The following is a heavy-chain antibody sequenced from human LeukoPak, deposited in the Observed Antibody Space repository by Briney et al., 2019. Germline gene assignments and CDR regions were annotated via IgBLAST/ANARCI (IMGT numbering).Heavy chain of an antibody. D-gene: IGHD6-13*01. J-gene: IGHJ5*02. CDR1: GGSISSSSYY. CDR2: IYYSGST. Sequence: PSETLSLTCTVSGGSISSSSYYWGWIRQPPGKGLEWIGSIYYSGSTYYNPSLKSRVTISVDTSKNQFSLKLSSVTAADTAVHYCARQSSSWYTAYNWFDPWGQGTLVTVSS. CDR3: ARQSSSWYTAYNWFDP. V-gene: IGHV4-39*01.